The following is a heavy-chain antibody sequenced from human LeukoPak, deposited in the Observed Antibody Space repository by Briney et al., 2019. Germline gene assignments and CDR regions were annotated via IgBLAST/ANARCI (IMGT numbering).Heavy chain of an antibody. CDR3: AREGTELGDYFDY. D-gene: IGHD1-7*01. J-gene: IGHJ4*02. Sequence: GRSLRLSCAASGFTFSSSGMHWVRQAPGKGLEWGAVIWYDGSNKYYAESVKGRLTISRDDSKNTLYLQMNSLRVEDTAVYYCAREGTELGDYFDYWGQGTLVTVSS. CDR1: GFTFSSSG. CDR2: IWYDGSNK. V-gene: IGHV3-33*01.